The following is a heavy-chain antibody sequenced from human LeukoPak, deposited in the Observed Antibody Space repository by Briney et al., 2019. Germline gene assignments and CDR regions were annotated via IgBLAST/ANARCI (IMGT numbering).Heavy chain of an antibody. CDR1: GFIFSNYA. CDR2: ISGSGGST. D-gene: IGHD5-12*01. CDR3: AKEVEGWLRLSPYYYYGMDV. J-gene: IGHJ6*02. V-gene: IGHV3-23*01. Sequence: GGSLRLSCVVSGFIFSNYAMSWVRQAPGKGLEWVSAISGSGGSTYYADSVKGRFTISRDNSKNTLFLQMNSLRAEDTAVYYCAKEVEGWLRLSPYYYYGMDVWGQGTTVTVSS.